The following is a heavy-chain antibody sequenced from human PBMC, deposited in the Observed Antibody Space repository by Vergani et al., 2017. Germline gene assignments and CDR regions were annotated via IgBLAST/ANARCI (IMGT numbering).Heavy chain of an antibody. J-gene: IGHJ6*02. CDR1: GGSISSGRYY. CDR2: IYTSGRT. CDR3: ARVYYYGMDV. Sequence: QVQLQESGPGLVKPSQTLYLTCTVSGGSISSGRYYCRWIRQPAGKGLEWIGRIYTSGRTNYNPSLKSRVTISVDTSKNQSSLKLSSVTAADTAVYYCARVYYYGMDVWGQGTTVTVSS. V-gene: IGHV4-61*02.